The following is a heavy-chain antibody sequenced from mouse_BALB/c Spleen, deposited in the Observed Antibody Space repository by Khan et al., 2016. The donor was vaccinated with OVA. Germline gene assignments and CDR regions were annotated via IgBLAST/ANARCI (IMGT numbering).Heavy chain of an antibody. V-gene: IGHV1S132*01. CDR1: GYIFTSYW. Sequence: QVQLQQSGAELVRPGASVKLSCKTSGYIFTSYWIHWVKQRSGQGLEWIARIYPGTDNSYYNEKFKDKATLTADKSSSPASMQLSSLKSEDSDVYCCAREEALYHFDHWGQGTTLTVSS. CDR2: IYPGTDNS. J-gene: IGHJ2*01. D-gene: IGHD3-2*02. CDR3: AREEALYHFDH.